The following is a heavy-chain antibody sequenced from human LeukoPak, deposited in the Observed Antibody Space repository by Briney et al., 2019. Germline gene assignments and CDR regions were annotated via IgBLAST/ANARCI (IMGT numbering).Heavy chain of an antibody. Sequence: QTGGSLRLSCAASGFTFSSYRMNWVRQAPGKGLEWVSYISSSSNTIYYADSVKGRFTISRDNAKNSLYLQMNSLRAEDTAVYYCARASDYGDYDYYYMDVWGKGTTVTVSS. CDR1: GFTFSSYR. D-gene: IGHD4-17*01. V-gene: IGHV3-48*04. CDR3: ARASDYGDYDYYYMDV. J-gene: IGHJ6*03. CDR2: ISSSSNTI.